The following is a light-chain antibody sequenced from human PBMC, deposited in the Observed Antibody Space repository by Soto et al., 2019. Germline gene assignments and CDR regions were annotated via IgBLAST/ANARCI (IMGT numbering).Light chain of an antibody. CDR1: LTIYSN. CDR2: RAS. J-gene: IGKJ4*01. V-gene: IGKV3-15*01. Sequence: IGVTQSPATVSVNTRERATLSSRASLTIYSNVAWYQQRPGQPPRLLIYRASSRATGIPARFSGSGSGTEFTLTINSLQSEEFAGYYWQAYQKWPPFTSGGGTMADI. CDR3: QAYQKWPPFT.